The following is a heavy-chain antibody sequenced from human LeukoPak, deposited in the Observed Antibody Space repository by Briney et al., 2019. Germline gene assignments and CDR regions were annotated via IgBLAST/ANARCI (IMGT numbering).Heavy chain of an antibody. V-gene: IGHV3-48*02. J-gene: IGHJ4*02. CDR1: GFTFSSYS. D-gene: IGHD5-18*01. CDR3: ARDPGYSYAMDF. CDR2: ISWGSNVI. Sequence: GGSLRLSCAASGFTFSSYSMNWVRQAPGKGLEWLSYISWGSNVIYYADSVKGRFTTSRDDAKNSLYLQMNSLTDEDTAVYYCARDPGYSYAMDFWGRGTLVTVSS.